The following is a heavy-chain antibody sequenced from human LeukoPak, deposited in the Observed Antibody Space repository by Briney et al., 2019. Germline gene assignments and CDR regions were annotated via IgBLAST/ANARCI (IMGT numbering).Heavy chain of an antibody. CDR2: IYTSGST. CDR1: GGSLSSYY. CDR3: ARDPGITGTTGLDY. D-gene: IGHD1-7*01. Sequence: PSETLSLTCTVSGGSLSSYYWSWVRQPAGKGLEWIGRIYTSGSTNYNPSLKSRVTMSVDTSKNQFSLKLSSVTAADTAVYYCARDPGITGTTGLDYWGQGTLVTVSS. J-gene: IGHJ4*02. V-gene: IGHV4-4*07.